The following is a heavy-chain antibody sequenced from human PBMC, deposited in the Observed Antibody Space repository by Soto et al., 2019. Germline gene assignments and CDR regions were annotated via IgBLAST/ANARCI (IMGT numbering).Heavy chain of an antibody. CDR1: GGSISSYY. J-gene: IGHJ4*02. CDR2: IYYSGST. V-gene: IGHV4-59*01. D-gene: IGHD1-26*01. CDR3: ARDDSGFSGSHYIDYFNY. Sequence: SETLSLTCAVSGGSISSYYWSWIRQPPGKGLEWIGYIYYSGSTNYNPSLKSRVTISVDTSKNQFSLKLSSLTSEDTAVYYCARDDSGFSGSHYIDYFNYWGQGALVTVSS.